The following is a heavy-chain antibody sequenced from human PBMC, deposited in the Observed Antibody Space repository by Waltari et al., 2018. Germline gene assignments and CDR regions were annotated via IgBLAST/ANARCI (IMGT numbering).Heavy chain of an antibody. CDR1: GGSSSSGDSY. J-gene: IGHJ3*02. CDR2: IYYSGTT. CDR3: ARVHEGYTTVTERGAFDI. D-gene: IGHD4-17*01. V-gene: IGHV4-39*07. Sequence: QLQLKESGPGLLRHSDTVSLNLSVSGGSSSSGDSYWGWICQSTGKGLEWIGSIYYSGTTYYNPSLKSRVTISLDKSKNHFSLNLTSVTAAATAVYYCARVHEGYTTVTERGAFDIWGQGTMVTVSS.